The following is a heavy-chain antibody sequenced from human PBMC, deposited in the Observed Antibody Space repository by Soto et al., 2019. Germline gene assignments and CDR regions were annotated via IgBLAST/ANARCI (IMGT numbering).Heavy chain of an antibody. V-gene: IGHV3-9*01. CDR2: ISWNSGSI. D-gene: IGHD1-7*01. Sequence: GGSLRLSCAASGFTFDDYAMHWVRQAPGKGLEWVSGISWNSGSIGYADSVKGRFTISRDNAKNSLYLQMNSLRAEDTALYYCAKMAGTPDHYYYYYYMDVWGKGTTVTVSS. CDR1: GFTFDDYA. J-gene: IGHJ6*03. CDR3: AKMAGTPDHYYYYYYMDV.